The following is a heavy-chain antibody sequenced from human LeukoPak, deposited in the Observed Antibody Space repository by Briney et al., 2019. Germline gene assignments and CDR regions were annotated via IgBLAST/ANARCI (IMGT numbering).Heavy chain of an antibody. Sequence: SETLSLTCAVYGGSFSGYYWSWIRQPPGKGLEWIGEINHSGSTNYNPSLKSRVTISVDTSKNQFSLKLSSVTAADTAVYYCASWVGRPYYDFWSGYSRYYYYYMDVWGKGTTVTVSS. CDR3: ASWVGRPYYDFWSGYSRYYYYYMDV. D-gene: IGHD3-3*01. V-gene: IGHV4-34*01. J-gene: IGHJ6*03. CDR2: INHSGST. CDR1: GGSFSGYY.